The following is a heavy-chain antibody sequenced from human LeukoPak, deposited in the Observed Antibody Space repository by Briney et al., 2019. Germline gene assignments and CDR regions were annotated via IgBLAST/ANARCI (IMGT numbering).Heavy chain of an antibody. CDR2: ISAYNGNT. CDR3: ARGRCSSTTCLIPFDY. D-gene: IGHD2-2*01. Sequence: GASVKVSCKASGYTFTTYGISWVRQAPGQGLEWMGWISAYNGNTSYAQKLQGRVTMTTDTSTSTAYMELRSLRSDDTAVYYCARGRCSSTTCLIPFDYWGQGTLVTVSS. V-gene: IGHV1-18*01. J-gene: IGHJ4*02. CDR1: GYTFTTYG.